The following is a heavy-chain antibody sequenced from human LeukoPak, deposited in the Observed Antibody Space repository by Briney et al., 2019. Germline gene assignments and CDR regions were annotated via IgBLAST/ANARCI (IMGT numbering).Heavy chain of an antibody. CDR2: ISNDGSNK. V-gene: IGHV3-30-3*01. D-gene: IGHD3-10*01. CDR3: ARRAALWFGELESYFDY. CDR1: GFTFSSYA. J-gene: IGHJ4*02. Sequence: GGSLRLSCAASGFTFSSYAMHWVRQAPGKGLEWVALISNDGSNKYYADSVKGRFTISRDNSKNTLYLQMNSLRAEDTAVYYCARRAALWFGELESYFDYWGQGTLVTVSS.